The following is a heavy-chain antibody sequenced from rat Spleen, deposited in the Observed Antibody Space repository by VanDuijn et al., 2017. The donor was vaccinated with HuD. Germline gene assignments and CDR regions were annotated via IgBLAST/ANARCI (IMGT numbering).Heavy chain of an antibody. J-gene: IGHJ2*01. Sequence: EVQLVESGGGLVQPGRSLKLSCAASGFSFSNYYMAWVRQAPTEGLEWVAYISPGGGSTYHRDSVKGRFTISRDNAERTLYLQMDSLRSEDTATYYCTTDYGGYGDYWGQGVMVTVSP. CDR1: GFSFSNYY. CDR3: TTDYGGYGDY. D-gene: IGHD1-11*01. V-gene: IGHV5-27*01. CDR2: ISPGGGST.